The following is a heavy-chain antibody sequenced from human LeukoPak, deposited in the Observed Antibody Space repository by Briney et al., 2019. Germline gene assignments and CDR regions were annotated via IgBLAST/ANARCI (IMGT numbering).Heavy chain of an antibody. CDR2: ISAYNGDT. J-gene: IGHJ4*02. D-gene: IGHD3-10*01. CDR3: ARERYYGSGSYSDY. V-gene: IGHV1-18*01. Sequence: ASVKVSCKASGYTFSSYGITWVRQAPGQGLEWMGRISAYNGDTNYAQKLQGRVTMTSDTSTSTAYMELRSLRSDDTAVYYCARERYYGSGSYSDYWDQGILVTVSS. CDR1: GYTFSSYG.